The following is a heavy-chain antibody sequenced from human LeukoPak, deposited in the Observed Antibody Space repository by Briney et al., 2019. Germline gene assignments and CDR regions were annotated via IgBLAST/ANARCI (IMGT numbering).Heavy chain of an antibody. D-gene: IGHD5/OR15-5a*01. CDR2: IIPVFGTT. J-gene: IGHJ4*02. Sequence: SVKVSCKASGGTSSRYIISWVRQAPGQGLEWMGRIIPVFGTTDNAQRFQGRVTLIADVTTRTPSIEKSSPRSEDTDVYYCARARSVYEYIYWGQGTLVTVSS. CDR3: ARARSVYEYIY. V-gene: IGHV1-69*13. CDR1: GGTSSRYI.